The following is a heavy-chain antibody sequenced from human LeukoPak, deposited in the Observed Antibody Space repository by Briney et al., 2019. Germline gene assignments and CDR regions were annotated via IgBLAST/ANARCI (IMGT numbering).Heavy chain of an antibody. D-gene: IGHD2-15*01. Sequence: ASVKVSCKTSGYTFTSYGIIWVRQAPGQGLEWMGWISTYNNNTHYAQKLQGRVTMTKETSSSTAYMELRSLTSDDTAVYYCARVAGGSFGYYFDYWGQGALVTVSS. CDR2: ISTYNNNT. CDR3: ARVAGGSFGYYFDY. J-gene: IGHJ4*02. V-gene: IGHV1-18*01. CDR1: GYTFTSYG.